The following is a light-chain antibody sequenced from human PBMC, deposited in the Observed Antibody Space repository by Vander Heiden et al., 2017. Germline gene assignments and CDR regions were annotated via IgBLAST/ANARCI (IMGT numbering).Light chain of an antibody. CDR3: QQYYSRFRR. Sequence: DIVMTQSTDSLAVSLGERATINCKSSQSVLSSSNNKNYLAWYQQKPGQPPKLLIYWASTRESGVPDRFSGSGSGTDFTLTISSLQAEDVAVYYCQQYYSRFRRFGQGTKVEFK. V-gene: IGKV4-1*01. CDR1: QSVLSSSNNKNY. J-gene: IGKJ1*01. CDR2: WAS.